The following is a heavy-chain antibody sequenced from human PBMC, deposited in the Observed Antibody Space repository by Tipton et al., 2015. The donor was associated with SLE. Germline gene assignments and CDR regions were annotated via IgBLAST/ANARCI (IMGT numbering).Heavy chain of an antibody. J-gene: IGHJ4*02. Sequence: TLSLTCAVSGYSISTSDSNWWGWIRQPPGKGLEWIGYIYYRGTAYSNPSLRSRVTVSVDTSKNQFTLNLDSVTAADTAVCFCATYDFWSSLPNSGGWGQGTLVIVSS. V-gene: IGHV4-28*01. CDR1: GYSISTSDSNW. CDR3: ATYDFWSSLPNSGG. D-gene: IGHD3/OR15-3a*01. CDR2: IYYRGTA.